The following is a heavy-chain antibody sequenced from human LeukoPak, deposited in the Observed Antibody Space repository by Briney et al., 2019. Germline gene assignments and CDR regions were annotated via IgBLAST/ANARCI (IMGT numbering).Heavy chain of an antibody. Sequence: GGSLRLSCAASGFTFSSYSMNWVRQAPGKGLEWVSSISSSSSYIYYADSVKGRFTMSRDNAKNSLYLQMNSLRGEDTAVYYCTRDRSRAEDDWGQGTLVTVSS. D-gene: IGHD1-14*01. J-gene: IGHJ4*02. CDR3: TRDRSRAEDD. CDR2: ISSSSSYI. CDR1: GFTFSSYS. V-gene: IGHV3-21*01.